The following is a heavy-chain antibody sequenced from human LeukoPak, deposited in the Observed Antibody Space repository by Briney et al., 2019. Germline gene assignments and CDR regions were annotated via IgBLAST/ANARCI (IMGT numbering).Heavy chain of an antibody. V-gene: IGHV4-30-2*01. CDR1: GGSISSGGYY. CDR3: ARSGYTSGQFDP. CDR2: IYHSGTT. D-gene: IGHD6-19*01. Sequence: ASQTLFLTCTVSGGSISSGGYYWSWIRQPPVKGMEWIGYIYHSGTTYSNPSLKSRVTISVDRSKNQFSLKLSSVTAADTAVYYCARSGYTSGQFDPWGQGTLVTVSS. J-gene: IGHJ5*02.